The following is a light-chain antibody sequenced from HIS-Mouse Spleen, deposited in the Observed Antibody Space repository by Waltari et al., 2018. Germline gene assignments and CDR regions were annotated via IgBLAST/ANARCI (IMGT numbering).Light chain of an antibody. CDR1: QSVLYSSNNKNY. V-gene: IGKV4-1*01. CDR2: WAS. Sequence: DIVMTQSPDSLALSLGETATIHCKSRQSVLYSSNNKNYLAWYQQKPGQPPKLLIYWASTRESGVPDRFSGSGSGTDFTLTISSLQAEDVAVYYCQQYYSTPYTFGQGTKLEIK. CDR3: QQYYSTPYT. J-gene: IGKJ2*01.